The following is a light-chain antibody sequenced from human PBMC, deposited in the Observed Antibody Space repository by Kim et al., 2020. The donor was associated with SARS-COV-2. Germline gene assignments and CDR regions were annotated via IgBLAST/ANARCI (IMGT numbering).Light chain of an antibody. CDR2: GAS. J-gene: IGKJ2*01. Sequence: WSPGERATLSCRASQSVSSNSLAWYQHRPGQAPRLLMYGASTRATGIPDRFSSSGSGTDFSLTISRLEPEDVAVYYCQQYGTSLHTFGQGTKLEI. V-gene: IGKV3-20*01. CDR1: QSVSSNS. CDR3: QQYGTSLHT.